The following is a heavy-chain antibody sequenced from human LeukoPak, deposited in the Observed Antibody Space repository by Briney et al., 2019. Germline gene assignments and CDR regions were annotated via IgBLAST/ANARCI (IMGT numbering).Heavy chain of an antibody. V-gene: IGHV4-4*07. D-gene: IGHD6-13*01. CDR3: ARQIAPAGTAGFDF. CDR1: GGSIRSHY. J-gene: IGHJ4*02. CDR2: IYSTGST. Sequence: SETLSLTCTVSGGSIRSHYWSWIRQLPGKGLEWIGRIYSTGSTNYNPSLKSRVTMSVDTSKNQFSLRLRSVTAADTAVYYCARQIAPAGTAGFDFWGQGALVSVSS.